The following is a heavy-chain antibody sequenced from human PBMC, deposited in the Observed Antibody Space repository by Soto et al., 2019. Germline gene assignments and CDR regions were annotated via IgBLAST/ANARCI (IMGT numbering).Heavy chain of an antibody. V-gene: IGHV4-30-4*01. CDR3: ARDHGDEGGWFDP. Sequence: QVQLQESGPGLVKASQTLSLVCTVSGGFVSSGIYYWSWIRQPPGKGLEWIGYIYYNGDTFYNPSLKSRVSISLDMSKNQFSLKVNSVTAADTAVYYCARDHGDEGGWFDPWGQVTLVTVSS. D-gene: IGHD4-17*01. CDR2: IYYNGDT. CDR1: GGFVSSGIYY. J-gene: IGHJ5*02.